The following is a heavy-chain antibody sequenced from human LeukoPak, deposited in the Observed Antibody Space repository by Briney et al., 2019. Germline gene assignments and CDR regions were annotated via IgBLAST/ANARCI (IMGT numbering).Heavy chain of an antibody. CDR3: AKDYNGYWTIDY. V-gene: IGHV3-53*05. CDR1: GFTVSSNY. Sequence: GGSLRLSCAASGFTVSSNYMSWVRQAPGKGLEWVSVIYSGGGTYYADSVKGRFTISRDNSKNTVYLQMNSLRAEDTAVYYCAKDYNGYWTIDYWGQGTLVTVSS. D-gene: IGHD3/OR15-3a*01. J-gene: IGHJ4*02. CDR2: IYSGGGT.